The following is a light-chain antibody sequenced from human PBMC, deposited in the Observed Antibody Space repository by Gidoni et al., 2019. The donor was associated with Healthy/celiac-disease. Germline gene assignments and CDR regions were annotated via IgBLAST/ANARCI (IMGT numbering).Light chain of an antibody. CDR2: WAS. Sequence: DIVMTQSPDSLAVSLGERATINCKSSQSVLYSSNNKNYLAWYQQKPGQHPKLLIYWASTRESGVPDRFSGSGSGTDFTLTISSLQAEDVAVYYCQQYYSTPYTFXQXTKLEIK. CDR3: QQYYSTPYT. CDR1: QSVLYSSNNKNY. J-gene: IGKJ2*01. V-gene: IGKV4-1*01.